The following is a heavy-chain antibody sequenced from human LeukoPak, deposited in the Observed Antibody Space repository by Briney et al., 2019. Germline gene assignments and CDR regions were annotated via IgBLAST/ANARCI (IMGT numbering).Heavy chain of an antibody. V-gene: IGHV4-34*01. CDR3: ARELYDYVWGSYRYKGSNWFDP. J-gene: IGHJ5*02. CDR1: GGSFSGYY. D-gene: IGHD3-16*02. Sequence: SETLSLTCAVYGGSFSGYYWSWIRQPPGKGLEWIGEINHSGSTNYNPSLKSRVTISVDTSKNQFSLKLSSVTAADTAVYYCARELYDYVWGSYRYKGSNWFDPWGQGTLVTVSS. CDR2: INHSGST.